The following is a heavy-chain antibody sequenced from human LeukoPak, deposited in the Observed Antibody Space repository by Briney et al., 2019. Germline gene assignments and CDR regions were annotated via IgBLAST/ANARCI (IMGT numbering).Heavy chain of an antibody. D-gene: IGHD3-3*01. CDR2: MNPNSGNT. J-gene: IGHJ5*02. V-gene: IGHV1-8*01. Sequence: GASVKVSCKASGYTFTSYDINWVRQATGQGLEWMGWMNPNSGNTGYAQKFQGRATMTRNTSISTAYMELSSLRSEDTAVYYCARGRSNVLRFLGTSNWFDPWGQGTLVTVSS. CDR3: ARGRSNVLRFLGTSNWFDP. CDR1: GYTFTSYD.